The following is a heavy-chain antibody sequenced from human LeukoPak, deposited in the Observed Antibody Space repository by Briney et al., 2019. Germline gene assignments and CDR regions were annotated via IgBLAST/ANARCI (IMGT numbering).Heavy chain of an antibody. CDR1: GFTFSTYA. CDR3: AKDTSSGWPNWFDP. Sequence: GRSLRLSCAASGFTFSTYAMHWVRQAPGKGLEWVALISYDGSDKYYADSVKGRFTISRDNSKNTLYLQMNSLRAEDTAVYYCAKDTSSGWPNWFDPWGQGTLVTVSS. D-gene: IGHD6-19*01. J-gene: IGHJ5*02. V-gene: IGHV3-30*04. CDR2: ISYDGSDK.